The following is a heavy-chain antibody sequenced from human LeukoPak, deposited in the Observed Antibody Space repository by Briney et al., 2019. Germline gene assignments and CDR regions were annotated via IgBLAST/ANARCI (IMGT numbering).Heavy chain of an antibody. J-gene: IGHJ5*02. CDR1: GFTVSANY. V-gene: IGHV3-66*01. D-gene: IGHD2-15*01. CDR2: IYSGGST. Sequence: GGSLRLSCAASGFTVSANYMSWVRQSPGKGLEWVSIIYSGGSTDYADSVKGRSTISKDNSKNTVFLQMNSLRAEDTAMYYCASLYCSRGSCAFDVWGQGTLVTVSP. CDR3: ASLYCSRGSCAFDV.